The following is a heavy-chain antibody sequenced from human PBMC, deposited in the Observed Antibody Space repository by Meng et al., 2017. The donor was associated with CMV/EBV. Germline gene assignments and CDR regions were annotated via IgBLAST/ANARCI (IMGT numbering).Heavy chain of an antibody. J-gene: IGHJ6*02. CDR3: ARDDRSGSYYDYYYYGMDV. CDR2: IYSGGST. Sequence: GGSLRLSCAASGFTVSSNYMSWVRQAPGKGLEWVSVIYSGGSTYYADSVKGRFTISRDNSKNTLYLQMNSLRAEDTAVYYCARDDRSGSYYDYYYYGMDVWGQGTTVTVSS. CDR1: GFTVSSNY. V-gene: IGHV3-53*01. D-gene: IGHD1-26*01.